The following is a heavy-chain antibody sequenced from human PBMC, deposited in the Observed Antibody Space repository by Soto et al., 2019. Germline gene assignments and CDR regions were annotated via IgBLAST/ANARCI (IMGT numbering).Heavy chain of an antibody. CDR2: IYYSGST. V-gene: IGHV4-59*07. CDR3: ASPIAAADPYYYGMDV. CDR1: GGSISSYY. D-gene: IGHD6-13*01. Sequence: PSDSLSLTXTVSGGSISSYYWSWTRQPPGKGLEWIGYIYYSGSTNYNPSLKSRVTISVDTSKNQFSLKLSSVTAADTAVYYCASPIAAADPYYYGMDVWGQGTTVTVSS. J-gene: IGHJ6*02.